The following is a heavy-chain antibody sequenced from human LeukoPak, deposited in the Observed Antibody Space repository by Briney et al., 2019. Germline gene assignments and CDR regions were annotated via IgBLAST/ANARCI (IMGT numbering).Heavy chain of an antibody. CDR3: ARSVSWGLLVRDDAFDI. D-gene: IGHD2-21*01. CDR1: GGSISSYH. V-gene: IGHV4-59*08. Sequence: SETLSLTCTVSGGSISSYHWIWIRTPPGKGLEWIGYIHYSGSTNYNPSLKSRVTTSVDTSKKQFSLKLRSVTAADTAVYYCARSVSWGLLVRDDAFDIWGQGTMVTVSS. J-gene: IGHJ3*02. CDR2: IHYSGST.